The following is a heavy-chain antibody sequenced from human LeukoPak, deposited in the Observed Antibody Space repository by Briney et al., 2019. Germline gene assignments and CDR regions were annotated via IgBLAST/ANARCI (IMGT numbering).Heavy chain of an antibody. J-gene: IGHJ4*02. CDR2: ISSNGANT. CDR3: VKERTTGRYDFDQ. CDR1: GFTFSTYA. D-gene: IGHD6-19*01. V-gene: IGHV3-64D*06. Sequence: GSLRLSCSASGFTFSTYAMHWVRQVPGKGLEYVSGISSNGANTYDADSVKGRFIISRDNTKNTLYLQMSSLGGEDTAVYYCVKERTTGRYDFDQWGQGTLVTVSS.